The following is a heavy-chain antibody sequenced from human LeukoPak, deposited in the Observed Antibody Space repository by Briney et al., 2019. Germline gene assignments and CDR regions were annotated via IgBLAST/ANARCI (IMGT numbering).Heavy chain of an antibody. J-gene: IGHJ6*03. Sequence: PGGSLRLSCAASGFTFSDYGMSWVRQAPGKGLEWVSTFSGRGGSTYYADSVKGRVTISRDNSKNTLYLQMNSLRAEDTAVYYCARGHGTTARYYYMDVWGKGTTVTISS. CDR3: ARGHGTTARYYYMDV. V-gene: IGHV3-23*01. CDR2: FSGRGGST. D-gene: IGHD1-1*01. CDR1: GFTFSDYG.